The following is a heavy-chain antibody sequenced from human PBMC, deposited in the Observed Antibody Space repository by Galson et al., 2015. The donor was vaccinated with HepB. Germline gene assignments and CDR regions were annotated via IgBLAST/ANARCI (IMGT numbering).Heavy chain of an antibody. D-gene: IGHD1-7*01. CDR1: GFIFRNYR. CDR3: VRLGGLELV. V-gene: IGHV3-74*01. CDR2: INPDGSDT. Sequence: SLRLSCAGSGFIFRNYRMHWVRQAPGKGLVWVSRINPDGSDTTYAGSVKGRFTISRDNVRNTLYLQMNSLRAEDTSVYYCVRLGGLELVWGQGTLVTVS. J-gene: IGHJ4*02.